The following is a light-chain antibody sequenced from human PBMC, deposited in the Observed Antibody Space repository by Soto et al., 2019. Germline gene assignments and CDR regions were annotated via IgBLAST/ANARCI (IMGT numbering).Light chain of an antibody. V-gene: IGKV1-16*01. Sequence: DIQMTQSPSSLSASVGGRVTITCRASQDINNFLAWFQQKPGKAPKPLIYSASSLQDGVPSRFSGSGSGTHFTLTISSLQPEDFATYFCLQYDRFPATFGGGTRGDI. CDR1: QDINNF. CDR2: SAS. CDR3: LQYDRFPAT. J-gene: IGKJ4*01.